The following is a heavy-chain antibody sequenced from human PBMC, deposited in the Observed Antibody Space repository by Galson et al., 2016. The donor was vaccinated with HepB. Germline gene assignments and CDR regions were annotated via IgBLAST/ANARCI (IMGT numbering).Heavy chain of an antibody. V-gene: IGHV3-7*03. J-gene: IGHJ3*01. CDR2: IKQDISEK. CDR3: ARDSGFYCSTTTCPDAFDV. D-gene: IGHD2-2*01. Sequence: SLRLSCAASGFTFSRYWMSWVRQAPGKGLEWVASIKQDISEKYYVDSVKGRFTISRDNDNNSLYLQMNSLTAKDTAVYYCARDSGFYCSTTTCPDAFDVWGQGTVVTVSS. CDR1: GFTFSRYW.